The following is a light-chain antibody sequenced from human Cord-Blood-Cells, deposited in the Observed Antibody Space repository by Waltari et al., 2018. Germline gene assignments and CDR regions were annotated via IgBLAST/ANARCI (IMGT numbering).Light chain of an antibody. V-gene: IGKV3-20*01. CDR1: QSVSSSY. CDR2: GAS. J-gene: IGKJ2*03. CDR3: QQYGSSPYS. Sequence: ELVLTQSTGTLSLSAGERATLSCRASQSVSSSYLAWYQQKPGQAPRLLIYGASSRATGIPDRFSGSGSGTDFTLTISRLEPEDFAVYYCQQYGSSPYSFGQGTKLEIK.